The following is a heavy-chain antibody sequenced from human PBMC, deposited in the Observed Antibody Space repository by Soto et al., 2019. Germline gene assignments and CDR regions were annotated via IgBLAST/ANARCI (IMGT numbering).Heavy chain of an antibody. CDR2: ISYDGSNK. D-gene: IGHD3-10*01. CDR1: GFPFTTYG. CDR3: VGGQYYFDY. V-gene: IGHV3-30*03. J-gene: IGHJ4*02. Sequence: QVQLVESGGGVVQPGRSLRLSCAASGFPFTTYGMHWVREGPGKGLDWVAAISYDGSNKFYADSVKGRFTISRDNSKNTLYLQMNGLRPEDTALYYCVGGQYYFDYRGQGTLVIVSS.